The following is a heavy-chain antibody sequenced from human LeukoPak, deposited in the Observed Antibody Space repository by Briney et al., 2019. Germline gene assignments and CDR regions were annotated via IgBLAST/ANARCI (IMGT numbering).Heavy chain of an antibody. CDR3: AKIPTTRGSYYVVDY. CDR1: GFTFSSYA. J-gene: IGHJ4*02. CDR2: ISGSGGST. Sequence: GGSLRLSCAASGFTFSSYAMSWVRQAPGKGLEWVSAISGSGGSTYYADSVKGRFTIPRDNSKNALYLQMNSLRAEDTAVYYCAKIPTTRGSYYVVDYWGQGTLVTVSS. V-gene: IGHV3-23*01. D-gene: IGHD1-26*01.